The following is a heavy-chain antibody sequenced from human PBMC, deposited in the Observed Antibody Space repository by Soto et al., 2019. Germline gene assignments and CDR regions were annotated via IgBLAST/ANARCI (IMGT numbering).Heavy chain of an antibody. CDR3: AAGPGVLMVYAGGMDV. Sequence: GASVKVSCKASGFTFTSSAVPWVRQARGQRLEWIGWIVVGSGNTNYAQKFQERVTITRDMSTSTAYMELSSLRSEDTAVYYCAAGPGVLMVYAGGMDVWGQGTTVTVSS. CDR2: IVVGSGNT. D-gene: IGHD2-8*01. V-gene: IGHV1-58*01. CDR1: GFTFTSSA. J-gene: IGHJ6*02.